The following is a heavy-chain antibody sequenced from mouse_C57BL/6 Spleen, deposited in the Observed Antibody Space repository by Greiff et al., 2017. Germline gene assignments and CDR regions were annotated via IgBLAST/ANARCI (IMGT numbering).Heavy chain of an antibody. CDR2: IVPAIGGT. D-gene: IGHD1-1*01. Sequence: VQLQQSGAELVRPGASVRLSCKASGSPFPGYRMPWVKQTPVRGLEWIGAIVPAIGGTNYNQKFKGKAPLTADKSSSTAYMQLSSLTSEDSAVYYCTRGDADGFAYWGQGTPVTVSA. CDR1: GSPFPGYR. CDR3: TRGDADGFAY. V-gene: IGHV1-15*01. J-gene: IGHJ3*01.